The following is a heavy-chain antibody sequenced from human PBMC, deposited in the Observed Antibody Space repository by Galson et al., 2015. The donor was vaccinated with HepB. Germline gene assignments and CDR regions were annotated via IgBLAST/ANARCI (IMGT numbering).Heavy chain of an antibody. Sequence: SVKVSCKASGYTFSRYGINWVRQAPGQGLEWMGWISDYNGNTNYAQKFQDRIIMTTDTSTSTAYMELRSLRSDDTAVYYCARNRGITTLREVKGSNLPFDSWGQGTLVTVSS. D-gene: IGHD3-10*01. J-gene: IGHJ4*02. V-gene: IGHV1-18*04. CDR1: GYTFSRYG. CDR2: ISDYNGNT. CDR3: ARNRGITTLREVKGSNLPFDS.